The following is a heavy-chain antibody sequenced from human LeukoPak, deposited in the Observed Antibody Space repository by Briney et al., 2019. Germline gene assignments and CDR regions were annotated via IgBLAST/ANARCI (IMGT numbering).Heavy chain of an antibody. CDR3: ARHLSSGWSDY. CDR2: IYYSGTA. J-gene: IGHJ4*02. V-gene: IGHV4-59*08. CDR1: GASLSTSS. D-gene: IGHD6-19*01. Sequence: SETLSLTCTVSGASLSTSSWTWIRQPPGKGLECIGFIYYSGTAHYHPSLESRVTILLDTSKNQFSLRLSSVTAADTAVYYCARHLSSGWSDYWGQGTLVTVS.